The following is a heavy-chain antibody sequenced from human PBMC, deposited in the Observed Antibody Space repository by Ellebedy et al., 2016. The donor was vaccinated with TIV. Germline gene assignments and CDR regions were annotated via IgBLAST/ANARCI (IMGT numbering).Heavy chain of an antibody. Sequence: GGSLRLSCKGSGYSFTSYWIGRVRQMPGKGLEWMGIIYPGDSDTRYSPSFQGQVTISADKSISTAYLQWSSLKASDTAMYYCARASMVRGVIEGVDYWGQGTLVTVSS. V-gene: IGHV5-51*01. J-gene: IGHJ4*02. CDR2: IYPGDSDT. CDR3: ARASMVRGVIEGVDY. D-gene: IGHD3-10*01. CDR1: GYSFTSYW.